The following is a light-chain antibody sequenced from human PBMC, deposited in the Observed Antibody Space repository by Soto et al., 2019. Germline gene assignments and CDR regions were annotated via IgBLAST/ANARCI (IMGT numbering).Light chain of an antibody. Sequence: EVVLTHSPVTLSLSPGERATLSCRASQSFRGLLAWYQQKPGQAPRLLIYDAYNRATGIPPRFSGSGSGTDFTLTISSLETEDSAVYDCQQRHMWPITFGQGTRLEIK. V-gene: IGKV3-11*01. J-gene: IGKJ5*01. CDR3: QQRHMWPIT. CDR1: QSFRGL. CDR2: DAY.